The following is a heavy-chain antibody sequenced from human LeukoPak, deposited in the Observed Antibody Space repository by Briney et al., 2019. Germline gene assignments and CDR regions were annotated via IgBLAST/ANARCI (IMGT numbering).Heavy chain of an antibody. CDR1: GYTFTGYY. Sequence: ASVKVSCKASGYTFTGYYMHWVRQAPGQGLEWMGWISAYNGNTNYAQKLQGRVTMTTDTSTSTAYMELRSLRSDDTAVYYCARVEATGTTDGMDVWGQGTTVTVSS. V-gene: IGHV1-18*04. D-gene: IGHD1-7*01. J-gene: IGHJ6*02. CDR3: ARVEATGTTDGMDV. CDR2: ISAYNGNT.